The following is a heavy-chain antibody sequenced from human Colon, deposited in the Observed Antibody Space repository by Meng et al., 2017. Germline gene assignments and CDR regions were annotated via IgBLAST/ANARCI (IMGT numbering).Heavy chain of an antibody. CDR3: ARDSGYDKNWFDP. D-gene: IGHD5-12*01. CDR2: IYYSGST. CDR1: GGAVISNIYY. J-gene: IGHJ5*02. Sequence: GQGRRSGPGLVRSSEPLPLTCTVAGGAVISNIYYWSWIRQPPGKGLEWIGFIYYSGSTNYNPSLKRRVTISVDTSKNQFSLKVSSVTAADTAVYYCARDSGYDKNWFDPWGQGTLVTVSS. V-gene: IGHV4-61*01.